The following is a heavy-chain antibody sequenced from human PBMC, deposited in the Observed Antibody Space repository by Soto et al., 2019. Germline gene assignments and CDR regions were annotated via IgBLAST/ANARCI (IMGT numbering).Heavy chain of an antibody. J-gene: IGHJ4*02. CDR1: GFSLSTSGVG. CDR2: IYWDDDK. Sequence: QITLKESGPTLVNPTQTLTLTCTFSGFSLSTSGVGVGWIRQPPGKALEWLALIYWDDDKRYSPSLKSRLTSTKDTSKHQVVLTVTNMDPVDTATYYCAHRHQWLELAYWGQGTLVTVSS. D-gene: IGHD6-19*01. V-gene: IGHV2-5*02. CDR3: AHRHQWLELAY.